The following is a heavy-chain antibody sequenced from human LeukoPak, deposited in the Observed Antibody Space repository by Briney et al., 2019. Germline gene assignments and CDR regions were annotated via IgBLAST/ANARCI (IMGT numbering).Heavy chain of an antibody. CDR1: GGSISSSSYY. V-gene: IGHV4-39*07. Sequence: SETLSLTCTVSGGSISSSSYYWGWIRQPPGKGLEWIGSIYYSGSTYYNPSLKSRVTISVDTSKNQFSLKLSFVTAADTAVYYCARGRIYDFWSGYAFDIWGQGTMVTVSS. CDR2: IYYSGST. D-gene: IGHD3-3*01. J-gene: IGHJ3*02. CDR3: ARGRIYDFWSGYAFDI.